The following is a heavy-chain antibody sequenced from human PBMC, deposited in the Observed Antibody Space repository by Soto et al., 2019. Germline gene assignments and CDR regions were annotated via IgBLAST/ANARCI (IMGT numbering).Heavy chain of an antibody. J-gene: IGHJ6*04. Sequence: PGESLKISCKGSGYSFTSYWISWVRQMPGKGLEWMGRIDPSDSYTNYSPSFQGHVTISADKSISTAYLQWSSLKASDTAMYYCARGNSSGWYSYYYYGMDVWGEGNTVTVSS. CDR3: ARGNSSGWYSYYYYGMDV. D-gene: IGHD6-19*01. CDR1: GYSFTSYW. V-gene: IGHV5-10-1*01. CDR2: IDPSDSYT.